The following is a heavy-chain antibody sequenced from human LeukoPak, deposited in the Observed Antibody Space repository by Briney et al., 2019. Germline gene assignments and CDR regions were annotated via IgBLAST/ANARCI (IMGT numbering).Heavy chain of an antibody. D-gene: IGHD3-9*01. CDR2: ISYDGSNK. Sequence: GRSLRLSCAASGFTFSSYGMHWVRQAPGKGLEWVAVISYDGSNKYYADSVKGRFTISRDNSKNTLYLQMNSLRAEDTAVYYYAKSRSDILTGYYGPFDYWGQGTLVTVSS. V-gene: IGHV3-30*18. J-gene: IGHJ4*02. CDR1: GFTFSSYG. CDR3: AKSRSDILTGYYGPFDY.